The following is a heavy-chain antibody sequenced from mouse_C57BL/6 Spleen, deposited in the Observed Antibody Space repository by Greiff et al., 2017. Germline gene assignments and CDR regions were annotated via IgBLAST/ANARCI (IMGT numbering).Heavy chain of an antibody. V-gene: IGHV1-9*01. Sequence: VQLQQSGAELMKPGASGKLFCKATGYTFTGHWIEWVKQRPGHGLEWIGEILPGSGSTYYNEKFKGKATFTADTPFNTAYMQLSSLTTEDSAIYYWSRGITTVVPWYFDVWGTGTTVTVSS. CDR3: SRGITTVVPWYFDV. J-gene: IGHJ1*03. CDR2: ILPGSGST. CDR1: GYTFTGHW. D-gene: IGHD1-1*01.